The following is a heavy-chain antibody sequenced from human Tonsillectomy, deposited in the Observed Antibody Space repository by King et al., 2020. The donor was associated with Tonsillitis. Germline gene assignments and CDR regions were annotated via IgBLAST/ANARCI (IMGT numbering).Heavy chain of an antibody. CDR2: IRDNVGST. CDR3: VKGCSSLSCYADF. CDR1: GFTFSSYT. V-gene: IGHV3-64D*06. J-gene: IGHJ4*02. D-gene: IGHD2-2*01. Sequence: VQLVESGGGLVQPGGSLRLACSVSGFTFSSYTLHWVRQAPGKGLEYVSGIRDNVGSTNYAESVKGRFTISRDNSKNTLYLQMSSLRAEDTAFYYCVKGCSSLSCYADFWGLGTLVTVSS.